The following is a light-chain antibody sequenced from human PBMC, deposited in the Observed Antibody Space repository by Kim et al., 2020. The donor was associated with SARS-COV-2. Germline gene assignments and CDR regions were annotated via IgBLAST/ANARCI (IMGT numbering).Light chain of an antibody. J-gene: IGKJ1*01. CDR2: AAS. Sequence: AIRITQSPSSLSASTGDRVTITCRASQGISSYLAWYQQKPGKAPKLLIYAASTLQSGVPSRFSGSGSGTDFTLTISCLQSEDFAIYYCQQYYSYPWTFGQGTKVDIK. V-gene: IGKV1-8*01. CDR1: QGISSY. CDR3: QQYYSYPWT.